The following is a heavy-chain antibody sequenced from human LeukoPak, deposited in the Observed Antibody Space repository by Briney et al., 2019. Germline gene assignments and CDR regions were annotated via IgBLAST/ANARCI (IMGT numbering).Heavy chain of an antibody. J-gene: IGHJ4*02. CDR3: AKDFGITMIVVVISD. CDR1: GFTFSSYA. D-gene: IGHD3-22*01. Sequence: AGGSLRLSCAASGFTFSSYAMSWVRQAPGKGLERVSAISGSGGSTYYADSVKGRFTISRDNSKNTLYLQMNSLRAEDTAVYYCAKDFGITMIVVVISDWGQGTLVTVSS. CDR2: ISGSGGST. V-gene: IGHV3-23*01.